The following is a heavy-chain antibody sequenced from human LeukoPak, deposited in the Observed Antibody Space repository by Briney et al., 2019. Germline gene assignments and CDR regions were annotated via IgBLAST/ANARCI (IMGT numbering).Heavy chain of an antibody. J-gene: IGHJ4*02. CDR2: IKQDGSER. CDR3: ATDWSGDDRFDY. CDR1: GFTFSRYW. D-gene: IGHD3-3*01. Sequence: GGSLRLSCAASGFTFSRYWMTCVRQAPGKGLEWVANIKQDGSERYYVDSVRGRFTISRDNTKNSLYLQMNSLGVEDTAVYYCATDWSGDDRFDYWGQGTLVTVSS. V-gene: IGHV3-7*05.